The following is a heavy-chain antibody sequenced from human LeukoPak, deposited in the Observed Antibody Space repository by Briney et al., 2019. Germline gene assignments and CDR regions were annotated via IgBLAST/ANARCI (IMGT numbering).Heavy chain of an antibody. J-gene: IGHJ4*02. D-gene: IGHD1-26*01. Sequence: GSLRLSCAASGFTFSRYAMSWVRQAPGEGLEWVSSLDESGSGRYYSDSVRGRFTISRDNSKNTLYLQMDSLRAEDTAVYYCAKKGSLVSPGNYFDYWGQGTLLTVSS. CDR2: LDESGSGR. V-gene: IGHV3-23*05. CDR3: AKKGSLVSPGNYFDY. CDR1: GFTFSRYA.